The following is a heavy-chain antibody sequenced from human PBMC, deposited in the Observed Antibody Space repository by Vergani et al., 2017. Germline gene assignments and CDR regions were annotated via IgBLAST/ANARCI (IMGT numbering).Heavy chain of an antibody. J-gene: IGHJ3*02. D-gene: IGHD3-10*01. Sequence: EVQLVESGGDLVQPGRSLRLSCTASGFPFGYYAMDWFRQAPGQGLEWVGGIRSKAYGQATIYAASVKGRFTISRDDSKSIAYLQMNNLQTEDTAMYYCVRDQVTMLRGSDALDIWGQGTMVTVSS. CDR1: GFPFGYYA. CDR3: VRDQVTMLRGSDALDI. CDR2: IRSKAYGQAT. V-gene: IGHV3-49*03.